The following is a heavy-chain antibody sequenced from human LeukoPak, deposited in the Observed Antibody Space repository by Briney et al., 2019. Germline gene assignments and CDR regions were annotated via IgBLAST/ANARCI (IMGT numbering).Heavy chain of an antibody. D-gene: IGHD3-3*01. V-gene: IGHV3-74*01. Sequence: GGSLRLSCAASGFTFSSYWMHWVRQAPGKGLVWVSRINSDGSSTSYADSVKSRFTISRDNAKNTLYLQMNSLRAEDTAVYYCARSLRFFEWLLGTLSYWGQGTLVTVSS. J-gene: IGHJ4*02. CDR1: GFTFSSYW. CDR3: ARSLRFFEWLLGTLSY. CDR2: INSDGSST.